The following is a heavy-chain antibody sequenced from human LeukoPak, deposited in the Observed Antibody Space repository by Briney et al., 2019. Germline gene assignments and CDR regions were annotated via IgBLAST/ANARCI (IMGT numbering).Heavy chain of an antibody. J-gene: IGHJ4*02. CDR1: GFTFDDYA. D-gene: IGHD5-24*01. CDR2: ISWNSGSL. V-gene: IGHV3-9*01. Sequence: GGSLRLSCAASGFTFDDYAMHWVRQPPGKGLEWVSGISWNSGSLGYADSVKGRFTISRDNAKNSLYLQMNSLRAEDTAVYYCAGGRDRSSLYFDSWGQGTLVTVSS. CDR3: AGGRDRSSLYFDS.